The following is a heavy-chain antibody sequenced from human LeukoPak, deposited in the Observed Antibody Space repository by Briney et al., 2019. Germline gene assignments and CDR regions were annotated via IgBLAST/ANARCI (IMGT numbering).Heavy chain of an antibody. J-gene: IGHJ4*01. CDR1: GASISSHY. CDR3: ARLLYGGYTNDY. Sequence: SETLSLTCAVSGASISSHYWSWIRQPPGKGLEWLGYLYDSGTTNYNPSLQNRVTISVDTSKKQLSLKLSSVTAADTAVYYCARLLYGGYTNDYWGQGTLVNVSS. CDR2: LYDSGTT. V-gene: IGHV4-59*11. D-gene: IGHD5-12*01.